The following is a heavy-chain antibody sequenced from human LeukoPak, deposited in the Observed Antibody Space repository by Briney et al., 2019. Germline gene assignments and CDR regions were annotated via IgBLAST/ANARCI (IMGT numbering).Heavy chain of an antibody. Sequence: GGSLRLSCAVSGFIVSSNYMSWVRQAPGKGLEWVSSISSSSIYRYSADSVKGRFTISRDNAKNSLYLQMNSLRAEDTAVYYCARVRAHYYENSGYLAISGAFDIWGQGTMVTVSS. CDR2: ISSSSIYR. D-gene: IGHD3-22*01. CDR3: ARVRAHYYENSGYLAISGAFDI. V-gene: IGHV3-21*01. CDR1: GFIVSSNY. J-gene: IGHJ3*02.